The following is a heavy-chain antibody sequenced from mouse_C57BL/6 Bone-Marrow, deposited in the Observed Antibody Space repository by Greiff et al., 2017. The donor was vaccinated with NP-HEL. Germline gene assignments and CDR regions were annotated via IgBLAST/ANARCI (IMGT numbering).Heavy chain of an antibody. Sequence: QVQLQQPGAELVKPGASVKLSCKASGYTFTSYWMHWVKQRPGQGLEWIGMIHPNSGSTNYNEKFKSKATLTVDKSSSTAYMQLSSLTSEDSAVYYCARRDDYDGYWYFDVWGTGTTVTVSS. CDR3: ARRDDYDGYWYFDV. D-gene: IGHD2-4*01. J-gene: IGHJ1*03. CDR1: GYTFTSYW. V-gene: IGHV1-64*01. CDR2: IHPNSGST.